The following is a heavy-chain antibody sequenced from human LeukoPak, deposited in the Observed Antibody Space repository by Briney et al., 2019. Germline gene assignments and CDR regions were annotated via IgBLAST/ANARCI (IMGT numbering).Heavy chain of an antibody. CDR1: GASITIGKYD. CDR2: IYNSGST. J-gene: IGHJ4*02. Sequence: SETLSLTCTVSGASITIGKYDWGWIRQHPGKGLEWIGYIYNSGSTYYNPSLKSRLSISLDTSKSQFSLKLNSVTASDTAVYFCACADFPLFVYWGRGALVTVSS. V-gene: IGHV4-31*03. CDR3: ACADFPLFVY.